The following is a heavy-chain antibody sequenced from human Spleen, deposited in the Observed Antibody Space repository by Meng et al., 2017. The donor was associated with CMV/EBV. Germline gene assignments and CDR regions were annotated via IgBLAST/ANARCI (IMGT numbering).Heavy chain of an antibody. J-gene: IGHJ4*02. CDR3: ARGRGCSSTSCSVGTSEFDY. Sequence: FSGYYWSWIRQPAGKGLGWIGEINHSGSTNYNPSLKSRVTISVDTSKNQFSLKLSSVTAADTAVYYCARGRGCSSTSCSVGTSEFDYWGQGTLVTVSS. V-gene: IGHV4-34*01. D-gene: IGHD2-2*01. CDR2: INHSGST. CDR1: FSGYY.